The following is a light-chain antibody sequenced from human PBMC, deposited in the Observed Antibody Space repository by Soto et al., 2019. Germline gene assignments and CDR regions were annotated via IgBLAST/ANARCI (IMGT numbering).Light chain of an antibody. CDR1: QSVSSNS. CDR3: QQYGSSPLT. CDR2: AAS. J-gene: IGKJ4*01. Sequence: EIVLTQSPGTLSLSPGEGDTLSCRASQSVSSNSLARYQQKPGQAPRLLIYAASTRATGIPDRFSGSGSGTDFTLTINRLEPEDFAVYYCQQYGSSPLTFGGGTKVDIK. V-gene: IGKV3-20*01.